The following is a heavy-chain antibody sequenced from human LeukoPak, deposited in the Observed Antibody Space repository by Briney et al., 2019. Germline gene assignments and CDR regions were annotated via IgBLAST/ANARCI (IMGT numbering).Heavy chain of an antibody. Sequence: GGSLRLSCAASGFTFSSYAMSWVRQAPGKGLEWVSVISGSGGSTYYADSVKGRFTISRDNSKNTLYLQMNSLRAEDTAVYYCASYGSGSFVYWGQGTLVTVSS. D-gene: IGHD3-10*01. CDR2: ISGSGGST. V-gene: IGHV3-23*01. J-gene: IGHJ4*02. CDR3: ASYGSGSFVY. CDR1: GFTFSSYA.